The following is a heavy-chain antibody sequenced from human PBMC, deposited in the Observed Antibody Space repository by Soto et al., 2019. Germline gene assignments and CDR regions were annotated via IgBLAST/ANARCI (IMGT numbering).Heavy chain of an antibody. CDR2: ISGSGGTI. J-gene: IGHJ2*01. D-gene: IGHD3-22*01. CDR1: GFTFSDYY. V-gene: IGHV3-11*01. Sequence: PGGSLRLSCAASGFTFSDYYMTWIRQAPGKGLEWISSISGSGGTIYYADSVKGRFTVSRDNARNSLYLQVNSLRAEDTAVYTCARVHRNTMIVVLRSPQLYFDLWGRGTLVTVSS. CDR3: ARVHRNTMIVVLRSPQLYFDL.